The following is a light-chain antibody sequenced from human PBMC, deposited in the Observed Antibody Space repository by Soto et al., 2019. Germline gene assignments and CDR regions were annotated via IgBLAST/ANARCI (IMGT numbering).Light chain of an antibody. Sequence: QSVLTQPASVSGSPGQSITISCTGTSNDFGSYNPVSWYQQHPGKAPKLMIYEDAQRPSGVSNRFSGSKSGHTASLTISGLQAEDEADYYCCSYAGSNTYVFGTGTKLTVL. J-gene: IGLJ1*01. CDR3: CSYAGSNTYV. V-gene: IGLV2-23*01. CDR1: SNDFGSYNP. CDR2: EDA.